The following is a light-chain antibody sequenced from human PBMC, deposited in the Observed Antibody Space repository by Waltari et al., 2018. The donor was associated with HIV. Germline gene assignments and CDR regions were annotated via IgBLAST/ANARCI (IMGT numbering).Light chain of an antibody. CDR1: QSINRY. CDR2: GAS. V-gene: IGKV1-39*01. CDR3: QQGYDTPYI. Sequence: DIQMTQSPASLSASIDDRVTITCRAIQSINRYLNWYQQKPWKTPKLLIYGASALQTGVPSSFSGSGSGTDFTLTISNLQPGDFATYYCQQGYDTPYIFGQGTTLEI. J-gene: IGKJ2*01.